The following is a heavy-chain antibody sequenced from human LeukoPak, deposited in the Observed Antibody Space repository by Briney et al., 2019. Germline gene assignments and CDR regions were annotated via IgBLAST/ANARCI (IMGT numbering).Heavy chain of an antibody. J-gene: IGHJ4*02. V-gene: IGHV4-59*12. CDR2: IYYSGST. D-gene: IGHD3-16*02. CDR3: ARANYDYVWGSYRYIFYFDY. Sequence: PSETLSLTCTVSGGSISSYYWSWIRQPPGKGLEWIGYIYYSGSTNYNPSLKSRVTMSVDTSKNQFSLKLSSVTAADTAAYYCARANYDYVWGSYRYIFYFDYWGQGTLVTVSS. CDR1: GGSISSYY.